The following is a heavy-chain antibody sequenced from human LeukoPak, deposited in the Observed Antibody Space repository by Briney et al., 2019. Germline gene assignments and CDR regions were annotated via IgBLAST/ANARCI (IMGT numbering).Heavy chain of an antibody. D-gene: IGHD3-3*01. CDR1: GYTFTGYY. CDR3: ARGGYDFVYYYYGMDV. V-gene: IGHV1-2*06. J-gene: IGHJ6*02. CDR2: INPNSGGT. Sequence: ASVKVSRKASGYTFTGYYMPWVRQAPGQGLEWMGRINPNSGGTNYAQKLQGRVTMTRDTSISTAYMELSRLRSDDTAVYYCARGGYDFVYYYYGMDVWGQGTTVTVSS.